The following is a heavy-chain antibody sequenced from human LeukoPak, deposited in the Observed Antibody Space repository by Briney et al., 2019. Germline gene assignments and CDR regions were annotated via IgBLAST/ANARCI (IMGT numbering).Heavy chain of an antibody. Sequence: QPGGSLRLSCAAAGFTLSSHAMSWVRQSPGKGLEWVSTISGGGGNTYYADSVKGRFTISRDNSKNRLYLQMTGLRAEDTAVYYCARDRGRIMITFGGGNYLDYWGQGTLVTVSS. J-gene: IGHJ4*02. CDR2: ISGGGGNT. D-gene: IGHD3-16*01. CDR3: ARDRGRIMITFGGGNYLDY. V-gene: IGHV3-23*01. CDR1: GFTLSSHA.